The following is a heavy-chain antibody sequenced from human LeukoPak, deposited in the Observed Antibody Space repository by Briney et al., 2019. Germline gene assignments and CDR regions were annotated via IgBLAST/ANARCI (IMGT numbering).Heavy chain of an antibody. D-gene: IGHD2/OR15-2a*01. Sequence: GGSLRLSCAASGFTFSDYYMSWIRQAPGKGLEWVSYISSSGSTIYYADSVKGRFTISRDNAKNSLYLQMNSLRAEDTAVYYCAKYLLTAAVIDYWGQGTLVTVSS. CDR2: ISSSGSTI. V-gene: IGHV3-11*04. CDR1: GFTFSDYY. J-gene: IGHJ4*02. CDR3: AKYLLTAAVIDY.